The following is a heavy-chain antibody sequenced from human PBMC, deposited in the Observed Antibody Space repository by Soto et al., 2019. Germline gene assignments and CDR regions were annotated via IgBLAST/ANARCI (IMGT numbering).Heavy chain of an antibody. CDR3: VRVTGGRYFDL. J-gene: IGHJ2*01. CDR2: ISDDGSNT. D-gene: IGHD3-10*01. Sequence: EVQLVESGGDLVQTGGSLRLSCVASGFTFSTYWMHWVRQAPGKGLVWVSRISDDGSNTVYADSVKGRFTISRDNAKNTLYMQMNRRKADETAVYYCVRVTGGRYFDLWGRGTLVTVSS. V-gene: IGHV3-74*01. CDR1: GFTFSTYW.